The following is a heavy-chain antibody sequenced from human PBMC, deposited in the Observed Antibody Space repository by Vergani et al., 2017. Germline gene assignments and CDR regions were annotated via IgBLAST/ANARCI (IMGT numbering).Heavy chain of an antibody. J-gene: IGHJ4*02. D-gene: IGHD2-2*02. CDR2: ICHTEDT. V-gene: IGHV4-4*03. CDR1: GDSISSNNR. Sequence: QVQLQESVPGLVKPPGTLSLTCAVSGDSISSNNRWTWVRQPPGKGLEWIGEICHTEDTKYSPSLKSRATVSVDESRNLFSLRLNSVTDADTAVYYCATIGYRRWGYYFDYWGQGILVTVSS. CDR3: ATIGYRRWGYYFDY.